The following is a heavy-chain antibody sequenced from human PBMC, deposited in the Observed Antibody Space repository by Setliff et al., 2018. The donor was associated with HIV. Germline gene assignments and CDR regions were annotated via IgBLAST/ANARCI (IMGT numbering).Heavy chain of an antibody. CDR2: IWYDGTNK. Sequence: GGSLRLSCAASGFTFSSYGMHWVRQAPGKGLEWLALIWYDGTNKQYIDSVKGRFAISRDNSKNTLYLQMNSLRAKDTAVYYCACDQQWLAQGWGGPHYWGQGTLVTVSS. CDR3: ACDQQWLAQGWGGPHY. D-gene: IGHD6-19*01. J-gene: IGHJ4*02. CDR1: GFTFSSYG. V-gene: IGHV3-33*08.